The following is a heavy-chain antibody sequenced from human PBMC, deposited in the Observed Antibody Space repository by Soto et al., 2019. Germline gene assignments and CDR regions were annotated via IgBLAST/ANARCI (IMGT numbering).Heavy chain of an antibody. D-gene: IGHD2-21*02. V-gene: IGHV4-4*07. CDR3: ARDQGVVVTADNWFDP. J-gene: IGHJ5*02. Sequence: SETLSLTCTVSGGSITDYSWVWIRQPAGKGLEWIGRIFSSGSTNHNPSLKGRITMSLDTSKNQFSLKLNSATATDTAVYFCARDQGVVVTADNWFDPWGQGILVTVSS. CDR2: IFSSGST. CDR1: GGSITDYS.